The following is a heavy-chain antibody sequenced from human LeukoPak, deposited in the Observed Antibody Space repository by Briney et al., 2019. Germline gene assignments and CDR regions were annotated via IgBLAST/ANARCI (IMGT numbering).Heavy chain of an antibody. J-gene: IGHJ1*01. CDR3: ARAGSGWYEYFQH. D-gene: IGHD6-19*01. CDR1: GYSISSGYY. Sequence: SETLSLTCTVSGYSISSGYYWGWIRQPPGKGLEWIGSIYHSGSTYYNPSLKSRVTISVDTCKNQFSLKLSSVTAADTAVYYCARAGSGWYEYFQHWGQGTLVTVSS. V-gene: IGHV4-38-2*02. CDR2: IYHSGST.